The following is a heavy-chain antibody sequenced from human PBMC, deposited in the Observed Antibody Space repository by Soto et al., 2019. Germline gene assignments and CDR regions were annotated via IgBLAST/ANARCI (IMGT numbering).Heavy chain of an antibody. CDR3: ARDLSMIVVHAGFDP. CDR1: GFTFSSYG. J-gene: IGHJ5*02. V-gene: IGHV3-33*01. D-gene: IGHD3-22*01. CDR2: IWYDGSNK. Sequence: PGGSLRLSCAASGFTFSSYGMHWVRQAPGKGLEWVAVIWYDGSNKYYADSVKGRFTISRDNSKNTLYLQMNSLRAEDTAVYYCARDLSMIVVHAGFDPWGQGTLVTVSS.